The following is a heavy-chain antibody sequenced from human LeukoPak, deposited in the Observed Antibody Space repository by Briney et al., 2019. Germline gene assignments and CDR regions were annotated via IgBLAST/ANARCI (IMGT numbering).Heavy chain of an antibody. CDR3: ARGGSYFFSVDY. D-gene: IGHD1-26*01. Sequence: GGSLRLSCAASGFTFSSDYMSWVRQAPGKGLEWFSIIYTSRTTYYPDSVKGRFTISRDNSKNTLYLQMNSLRAEDTAVYYCARGGSYFFSVDYWGQGTLVTVSS. CDR1: GFTFSSDY. CDR2: IYTSRTT. V-gene: IGHV3-53*01. J-gene: IGHJ4*02.